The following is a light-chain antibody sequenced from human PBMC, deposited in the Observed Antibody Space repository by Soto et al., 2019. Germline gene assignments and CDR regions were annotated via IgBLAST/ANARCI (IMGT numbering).Light chain of an antibody. CDR1: SSDVGGYNY. V-gene: IGLV2-14*01. CDR2: EVS. CDR3: SSYTSSSAYV. Sequence: QSALTQPASVSGSPGQSITISCTGTSSDVGGYNYVSWYQQQSGKAPKLMIHEVSNRPSGVSNRFSGSKSGNTASLTISGLQAEHAADYSCSSYTSSSAYVFGIGTKVTVL. J-gene: IGLJ1*01.